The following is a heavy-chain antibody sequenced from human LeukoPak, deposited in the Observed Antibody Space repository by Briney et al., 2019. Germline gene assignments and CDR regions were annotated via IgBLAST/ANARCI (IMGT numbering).Heavy chain of an antibody. J-gene: IGHJ5*02. Sequence: NTSETLSLTCTVSSGSISSYYWSWIRQPPGKGLEWIGYIFYSGSTNYSPSLKSRVTISVDTSQNQFSLKLSSVTAADTAVYYCARRLGGWFDPWGQGTLVTVSS. V-gene: IGHV4-59*08. D-gene: IGHD3-16*01. CDR3: ARRLGGWFDP. CDR2: IFYSGST. CDR1: SGSISSYY.